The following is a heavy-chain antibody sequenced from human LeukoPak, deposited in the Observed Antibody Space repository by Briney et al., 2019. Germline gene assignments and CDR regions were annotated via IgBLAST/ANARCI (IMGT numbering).Heavy chain of an antibody. CDR2: INPNSGGT. Sequence: GASVKVSCKASGYTFTGYYMHWVRQAPGQGLEWMGWINPNSGGTNYAQKFQGRVTMTRDTSISTAYMELSRLRSDDTAVYYCARGGHIVVVPAADYNWFDPWGQGTLVTVSS. V-gene: IGHV1-2*02. CDR3: ARGGHIVVVPAADYNWFDP. D-gene: IGHD2-2*01. CDR1: GYTFTGYY. J-gene: IGHJ5*02.